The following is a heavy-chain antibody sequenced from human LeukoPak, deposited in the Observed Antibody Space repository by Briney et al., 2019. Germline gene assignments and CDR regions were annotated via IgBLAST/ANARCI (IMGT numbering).Heavy chain of an antibody. CDR2: IIPIFGTA. V-gene: IGHV1-69*06. D-gene: IGHD3-3*01. J-gene: IGHJ2*01. Sequence: GASVKVSCKASGGTFSSYAISWVRQAPGQGLEWMGGIIPIFGTANYAQKFQGRVTITADKSTSTAYLELSRLKSEDTALYYCARYDPTYRWFFDLWGRGTLVTVSS. CDR3: ARYDPTYRWFFDL. CDR1: GGTFSSYA.